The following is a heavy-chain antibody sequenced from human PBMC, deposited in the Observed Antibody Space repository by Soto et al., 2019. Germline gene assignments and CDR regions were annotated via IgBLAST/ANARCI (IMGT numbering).Heavy chain of an antibody. D-gene: IGHD3-22*01. CDR2: ITGDGGST. J-gene: IGHJ4*02. V-gene: IGHV3-23*01. Sequence: EVQLLESGGGLVQPGGSLRLSCAASGFTFSTYAMSWVRLAPGKGLEWVSTITGDGGSTFYADSVNGRFTISRDNSKNTVYLQVSKLRAEDTAVYFCARDQTDSGGYSDSWGQGTLVTVSS. CDR3: ARDQTDSGGYSDS. CDR1: GFTFSTYA.